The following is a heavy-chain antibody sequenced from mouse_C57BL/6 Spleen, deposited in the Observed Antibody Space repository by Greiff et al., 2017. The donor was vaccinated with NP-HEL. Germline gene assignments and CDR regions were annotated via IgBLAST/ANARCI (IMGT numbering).Heavy chain of an antibody. CDR1: GYAFSSSW. CDR3: ARSRGYDYGDGGYAMDY. D-gene: IGHD2-4*01. CDR2: IYPGDGDT. Sequence: QVQLQQSGPELVKPGASVKISCKASGYAFSSSWMNWVKQRPGKGLEWIGRIYPGDGDTNYNGKFKGKATLTADNSSSTAYMQLSSLTSEDSAVYICARSRGYDYGDGGYAMDYWGKGTSVTVSS. J-gene: IGHJ4*01. V-gene: IGHV1-82*01.